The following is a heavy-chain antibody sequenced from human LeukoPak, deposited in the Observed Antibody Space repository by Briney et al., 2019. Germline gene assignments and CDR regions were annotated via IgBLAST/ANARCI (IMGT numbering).Heavy chain of an antibody. J-gene: IGHJ4*02. Sequence: GGSLRLSCAASGSTLSNYAISWVRQAPGKGLEWVSAISADGGDTYHTDSVKGRFTISRDNSENTLFLQMNSLRAEDTAVYYCAGGSYGDYYFDYWGQGTLVTVSS. D-gene: IGHD4-17*01. CDR2: ISADGGDT. V-gene: IGHV3-23*01. CDR1: GSTLSNYA. CDR3: AGGSYGDYYFDY.